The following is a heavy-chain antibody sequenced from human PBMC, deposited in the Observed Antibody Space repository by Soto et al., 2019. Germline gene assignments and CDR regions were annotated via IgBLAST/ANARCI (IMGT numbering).Heavy chain of an antibody. CDR1: GYRFTNYW. J-gene: IGHJ3*02. V-gene: IGHV5-51*01. Sequence: PGESLKISCKCSGYRFTNYWIGWVRQMTGKGLEWMGIIYPGDSDTRYSPSFQGQVTISADKSISTAYLQWSSLKASDTAMYYCAKSTVRGASDALDIWGQGTMVTVSS. D-gene: IGHD3-10*01. CDR3: AKSTVRGASDALDI. CDR2: IYPGDSDT.